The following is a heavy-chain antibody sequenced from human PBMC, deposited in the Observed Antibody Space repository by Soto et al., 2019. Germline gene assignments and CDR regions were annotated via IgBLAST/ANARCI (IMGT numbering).Heavy chain of an antibody. D-gene: IGHD4-4*01. V-gene: IGHV3-73*01. Sequence: GGSLRLSCAASGVTFSGSAMHWVRQASGKGLEWVGRIRSKANGYATAYAASVKGRFTISRDDSKNTAYLQMNSLKTEDTAVYYCTRPWGLHQLYGMDVWGQGTTVTVSS. CDR3: TRPWGLHQLYGMDV. CDR2: IRSKANGYAT. J-gene: IGHJ6*02. CDR1: GVTFSGSA.